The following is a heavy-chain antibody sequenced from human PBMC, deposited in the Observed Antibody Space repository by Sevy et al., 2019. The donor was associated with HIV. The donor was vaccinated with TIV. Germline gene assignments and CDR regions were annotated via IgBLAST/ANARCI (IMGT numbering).Heavy chain of an antibody. CDR1: GYTFTSYD. CDR2: MNPNSGNT. V-gene: IGHV1-8*01. D-gene: IGHD3-9*01. CDR3: ARMRSANYDILTGYYLDGYYYYGMDV. J-gene: IGHJ6*02. Sequence: ASVKVSCKASGYTFTSYDINWVRQATGQGLEWMGWMNPNSGNTGYAQKFQGRVTMTRNTSISTAYMELSSLRSEDPAVYYCARMRSANYDILTGYYLDGYYYYGMDVWGQGTTVTVSS.